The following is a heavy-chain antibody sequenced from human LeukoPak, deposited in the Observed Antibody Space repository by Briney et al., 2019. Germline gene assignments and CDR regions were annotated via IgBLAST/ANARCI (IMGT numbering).Heavy chain of an antibody. CDR3: ARVTGGWFGARGGWFDP. V-gene: IGHV4-34*01. CDR2: INHSGST. J-gene: IGHJ5*02. Sequence: SETLSLTCAVYGGSFSGYYWSWIRQPPGKGLEWIGEINHSGSTNYNPSLKSRVTISVDTSKNQFSLKLSSVTAADTAVYYCARVTGGWFGARGGWFDPWGQRTLVTVSS. D-gene: IGHD3-10*01. CDR1: GGSFSGYY.